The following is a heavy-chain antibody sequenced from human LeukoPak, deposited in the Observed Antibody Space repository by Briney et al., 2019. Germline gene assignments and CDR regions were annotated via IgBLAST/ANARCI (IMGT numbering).Heavy chain of an antibody. D-gene: IGHD5-24*01. CDR1: GGSMSNYY. Sequence: SETLSLTCSVSGGSMSNYYWSWIRQPPGKGLEWIGHIYSTGSTTYSHSLKSRVIMSVDTSKNQFSLKVTSVTAADTAVYYCARHRSDGSYPLDSWGQGALVTVSS. V-gene: IGHV4-59*08. CDR2: IYSTGST. CDR3: ARHRSDGSYPLDS. J-gene: IGHJ4*02.